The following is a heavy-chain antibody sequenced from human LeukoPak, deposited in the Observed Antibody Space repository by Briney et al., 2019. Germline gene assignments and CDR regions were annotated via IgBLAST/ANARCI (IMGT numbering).Heavy chain of an antibody. Sequence: SVKVSCKASGGTFSSYAISWVRQAPGQGLEWMGGIIPIFGTANYAQKFQGRVTITTDESTSTAYMELSSLRSEDTAVYYCARDHCSGGSCYNGMDVWGQGTTVTVSS. CDR3: ARDHCSGGSCYNGMDV. J-gene: IGHJ6*02. D-gene: IGHD2-15*01. V-gene: IGHV1-69*05. CDR1: GGTFSSYA. CDR2: IIPIFGTA.